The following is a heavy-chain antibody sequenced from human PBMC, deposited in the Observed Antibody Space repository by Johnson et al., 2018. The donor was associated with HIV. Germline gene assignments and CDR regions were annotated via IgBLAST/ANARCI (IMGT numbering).Heavy chain of an antibody. J-gene: IGHJ3*02. V-gene: IGHV3-30*04. CDR2: ISYDGSNK. D-gene: IGHD1-26*01. CDR1: GFTFSSYA. CDR3: ARDRRVGAMALDAFDI. Sequence: QLVESGGGVVQPGRSLRLSCAASGFTFSSYAMHWVRQAPGKGLEWVAVISYDGSNKYYADSVKGRFTISRDNSKNTLYLQMNSLRAEDTAVYYCARDRRVGAMALDAFDIWGQGTMVTVSS.